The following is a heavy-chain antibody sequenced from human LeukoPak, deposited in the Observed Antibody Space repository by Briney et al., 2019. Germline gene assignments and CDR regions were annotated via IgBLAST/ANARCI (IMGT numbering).Heavy chain of an antibody. CDR3: ARDNDSSGYYYGYFDY. V-gene: IGHV3-30*04. CDR1: GFTFSSYA. J-gene: IGHJ4*02. D-gene: IGHD3-22*01. Sequence: GGSLRLSCAASGFTFSSYAMHWVRQAPGKGLEWVAVISYDGSNEYYADSVKGRFTISRDNSKNTLYLQMNSLRAEDTAVYYCARDNDSSGYYYGYFDYWGQGTRVTVSS. CDR2: ISYDGSNE.